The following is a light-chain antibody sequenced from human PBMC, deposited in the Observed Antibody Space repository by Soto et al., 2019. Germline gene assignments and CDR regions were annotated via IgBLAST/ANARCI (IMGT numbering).Light chain of an antibody. Sequence: QSALTQPASVSGSPGQSITISCTGTSSDVGGYKYVSWYQQHPDKAPKLIIFEVSNRPSGISSRFSGSKSGNTASLTISGLQAEDEADYYCASWDYTLTAVVFGGGTKLTVL. J-gene: IGLJ2*01. CDR2: EVS. CDR1: SSDVGGYKY. CDR3: ASWDYTLTAVV. V-gene: IGLV2-14*01.